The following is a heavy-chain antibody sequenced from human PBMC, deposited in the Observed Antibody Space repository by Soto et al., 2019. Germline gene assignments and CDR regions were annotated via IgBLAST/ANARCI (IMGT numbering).Heavy chain of an antibody. CDR3: ARGGSTHYYYGLDV. CDR1: GGSISGFF. J-gene: IGHJ6*02. V-gene: IGHV4-4*07. CDR2: VAASGST. Sequence: KASETLSLTCTVSGGSISGFFWTWVRQPPGMPLEGLGHVAASGSTAYNPSLRSRLSLSLDVSKNRFSLELTSVTAAGTATYFCARGGSTHYYYGLDVWGQGTTVTVSS.